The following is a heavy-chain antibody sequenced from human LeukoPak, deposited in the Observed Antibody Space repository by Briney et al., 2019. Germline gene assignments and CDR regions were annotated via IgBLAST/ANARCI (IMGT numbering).Heavy chain of an antibody. CDR2: INHSGST. CDR1: GGSFSGYY. Sequence: SETLSLTCAVYGGSFSGYYWSWIRQPPGKGLEWIGEINHSGSTNYNPSLKSRVTISVDTSKNQFSLKLSSVTAADTAVYYCARARKLGGTATSRRTSVYFDYWGQGTLVTVSS. CDR3: ARARKLGGTATSRRTSVYFDY. V-gene: IGHV4-34*01. J-gene: IGHJ4*02. D-gene: IGHD3-16*01.